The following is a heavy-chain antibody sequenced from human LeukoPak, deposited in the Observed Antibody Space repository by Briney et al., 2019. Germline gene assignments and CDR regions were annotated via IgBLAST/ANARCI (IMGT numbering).Heavy chain of an antibody. D-gene: IGHD4-11*01. J-gene: IGHJ4*02. Sequence: GGSLRLSCAASGFTFSSYSMNWVRQAPGKGLEWVSSISSSSSYIYYADSVKGRFTISRDNAKNSLYLQMNSLRAEDTAVYYCARDGKVTGDFDYWGQGTLVTVSS. CDR2: ISSSSSYI. CDR1: GFTFSSYS. V-gene: IGHV3-21*01. CDR3: ARDGKVTGDFDY.